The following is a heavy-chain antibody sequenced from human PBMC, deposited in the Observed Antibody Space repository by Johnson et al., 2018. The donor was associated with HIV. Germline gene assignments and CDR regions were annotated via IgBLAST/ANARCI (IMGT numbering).Heavy chain of an antibody. J-gene: IGHJ3*02. CDR2: IYSGGST. Sequence: VQLVESGGGVVRPGGSLRLSCAASGFTFDDYGMSWVRQAPGKGLEWVSVIYSGGSTYYADSVKGRFTISRDNSKNTLYLQMNSLSAEDTAVYYCAKGIAAAGTGAFDIWGQGTMVTVSS. V-gene: IGHV3-23*03. D-gene: IGHD6-13*01. CDR1: GFTFDDYG. CDR3: AKGIAAAGTGAFDI.